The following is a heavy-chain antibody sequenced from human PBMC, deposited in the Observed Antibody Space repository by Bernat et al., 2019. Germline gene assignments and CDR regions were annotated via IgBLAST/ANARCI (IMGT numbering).Heavy chain of an antibody. CDR3: TGGSLYYFDY. CDR1: GFTFSGSA. V-gene: IGHV3-73*01. D-gene: IGHD3-16*01. J-gene: IGHJ4*02. Sequence: EVQLVESGGGLVQPGGSLKLSCAASGFTFSGSAMHWVRQASGKGLEWVGRIRSKANSYATAYAASVKGRFTISRDDSKNTAYLQMNSLKTEDTAVYYCTGGSLYYFDYWGQATLVTVAS. CDR2: IRSKANSYAT.